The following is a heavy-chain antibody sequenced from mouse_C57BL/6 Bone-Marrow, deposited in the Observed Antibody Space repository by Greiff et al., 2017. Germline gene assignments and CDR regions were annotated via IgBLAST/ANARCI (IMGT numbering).Heavy chain of an antibody. Sequence: QVQLQQPGAELVKPGASVKMSCKASGYTFTSYWITWVKQRPGQGLEWIGEIYPGSGSTNYNEKFKSKATLTVDTSSSTAYMQLSSLTSEDSAVYYCARDGYDGAWFAYWGQGTLVTVSA. CDR2: IYPGSGST. CDR1: GYTFTSYW. CDR3: ARDGYDGAWFAY. J-gene: IGHJ3*01. D-gene: IGHD2-2*01. V-gene: IGHV1-55*01.